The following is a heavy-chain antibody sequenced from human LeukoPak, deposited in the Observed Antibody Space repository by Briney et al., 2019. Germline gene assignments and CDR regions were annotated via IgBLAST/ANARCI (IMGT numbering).Heavy chain of an antibody. CDR1: GYTITNNY. CDR3: ARVVYRDSSGYYYVLGAFDI. D-gene: IGHD3-22*01. V-gene: IGHV1-46*01. J-gene: IGHJ3*02. Sequence: ASVKVSCKASGYTITNNYMHWVRQAPGQGLEWMGVINPSGTGTNYAQKFQGRVTITADKSTSTAYMELSSLRSEDTAVYYCARVVYRDSSGYYYVLGAFDIWGQGTMVTVSS. CDR2: INPSGTGT.